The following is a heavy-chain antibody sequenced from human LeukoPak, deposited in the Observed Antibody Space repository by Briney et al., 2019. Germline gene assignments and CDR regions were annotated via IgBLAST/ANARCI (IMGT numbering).Heavy chain of an antibody. CDR2: ISAYSGNT. V-gene: IGHV1-18*01. Sequence: ASVKVSCKTSGYSFTSYGINWVRQAPGQGLEWMGWISAYSGNTNYAQKLQGRVTMTTDTSTSTGYMELRSLRSDDTAVYYCARGHRLEKLNYWGQGTLVTVSS. J-gene: IGHJ4*02. CDR1: GYSFTSYG. CDR3: ARGHRLEKLNY. D-gene: IGHD3-22*01.